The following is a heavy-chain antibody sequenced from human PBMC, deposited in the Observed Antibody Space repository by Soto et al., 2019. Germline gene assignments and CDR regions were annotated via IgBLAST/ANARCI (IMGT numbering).Heavy chain of an antibody. CDR3: AREGGLTYYYDSSGRYYDY. V-gene: IGHV1-46*01. D-gene: IGHD3-22*01. CDR1: GYIFTKYY. J-gene: IGHJ4*02. Sequence: ASVKVSCKATGYIFTKYYIHWLRQAPGQGLEWMGIINPSGGSTRYAQNFQGRATMTRDTSTSTVSMELSSLRFEDTAVYYCAREGGLTYYYDSSGRYYDYWGRGTLVTVSS. CDR2: INPSGGST.